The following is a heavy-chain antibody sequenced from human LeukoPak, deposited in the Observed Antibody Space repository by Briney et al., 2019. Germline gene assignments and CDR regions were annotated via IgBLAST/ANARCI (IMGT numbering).Heavy chain of an antibody. CDR1: GFTFDDYA. V-gene: IGHV3-9*01. CDR3: AKLSGDQGY. CDR2: ISWNSGSI. D-gene: IGHD7-27*01. J-gene: IGHJ4*02. Sequence: RSLRLSCAASGFTFDDYAMHWVRQAPGKGLEWVSGISWNSGSIGYADSVKGRFTISRDNAKNSLYLQMNSLRAEDTALYYCAKLSGDQGYWGQGTLVTVSS.